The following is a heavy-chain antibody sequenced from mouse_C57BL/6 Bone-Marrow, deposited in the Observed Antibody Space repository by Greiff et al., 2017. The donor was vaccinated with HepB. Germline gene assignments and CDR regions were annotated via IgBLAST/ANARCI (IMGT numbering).Heavy chain of an antibody. V-gene: IGHV6-6*01. J-gene: IGHJ2*01. D-gene: IGHD1-1*01. Sequence: EVKVEESGGGLVQPGGSMKLSCAASGFTFSDAWMDWVRQSPEKGLEWVAEIRNKANNHATYYAESVKGRFTISRDDSKSSVYLQMNSLRAEDTGIYYCTAYYGKREYYFDYWGQGTTLTVSS. CDR3: TAYYGKREYYFDY. CDR2: IRNKANNHAT. CDR1: GFTFSDAW.